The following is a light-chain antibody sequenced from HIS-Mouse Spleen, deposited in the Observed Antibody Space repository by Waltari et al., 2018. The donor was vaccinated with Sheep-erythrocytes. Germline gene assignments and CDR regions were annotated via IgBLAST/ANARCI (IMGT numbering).Light chain of an antibody. CDR3: QSYDSSNRV. CDR2: EDN. Sequence: NFMLTQPHSVSESPGKTVTISCTGSSGSIASNYVQWYQQRPGRAPTTVIYEDNQRPSGVPDRFSGSIDSSSNSASLTISGLKTEDEADYYCQSYDSSNRVFGGGTKLTVL. V-gene: IGLV6-57*02. J-gene: IGLJ3*02. CDR1: SGSIASNY.